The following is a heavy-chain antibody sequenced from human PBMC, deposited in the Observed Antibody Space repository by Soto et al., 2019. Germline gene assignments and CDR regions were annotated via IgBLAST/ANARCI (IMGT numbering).Heavy chain of an antibody. CDR1: GGSIGSTNC. J-gene: IGHJ3*02. CDR3: ARPIGGRTYDAFAI. Sequence: SETMSLTCALCGGSIGSTNCWSWVSQSPVKGLEWIGEIYHSGSTNYNPSLKSRVTISVDKSKNQLSLKLSSVTAADTAVYYCARPIGGRTYDAFAIWGQGTMVTVSS. V-gene: IGHV4-4*02. D-gene: IGHD1-26*01. CDR2: IYHSGST.